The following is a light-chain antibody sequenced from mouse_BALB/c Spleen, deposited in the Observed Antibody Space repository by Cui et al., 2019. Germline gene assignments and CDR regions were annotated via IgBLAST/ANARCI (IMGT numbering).Light chain of an antibody. J-gene: IGKJ5*01. CDR2: SAS. Sequence: DIVMTQSQKFMSTSVGDRVSVTCKASQNVGTNVAWYQQKPGQSPKALIYSASYRYSGVPDRFTGSGSGTDFTLTISNVQSEDLAEYFCQQYNSYPLTFGAGTKLERK. CDR3: QQYNSYPLT. V-gene: IGKV6-15*01. CDR1: QNVGTN.